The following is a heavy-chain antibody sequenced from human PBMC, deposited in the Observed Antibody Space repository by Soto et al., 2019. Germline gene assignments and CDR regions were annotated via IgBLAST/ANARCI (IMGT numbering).Heavy chain of an antibody. CDR2: IYDSGTT. J-gene: IGHJ6*02. V-gene: IGHV4-39*07. CDR3: ARAHYGDYGYGMDV. D-gene: IGHD4-17*01. Sequence: PSETLSLTCSVSGGSISSSNYFWGWIRQPPGKGLEWIGYIYDSGTTYYNPSLKSRVTISVDRSKNQFSLKLSSVTAADTAVYYCARAHYGDYGYGMDVWGQGTTVTVSS. CDR1: GGSISSSNYF.